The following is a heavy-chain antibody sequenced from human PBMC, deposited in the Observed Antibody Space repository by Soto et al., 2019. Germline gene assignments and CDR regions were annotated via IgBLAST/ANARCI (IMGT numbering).Heavy chain of an antibody. J-gene: IGHJ4*02. CDR2: IYYSGST. CDR1: GGSISSGGYY. D-gene: IGHD5-18*01. CDR3: ARDEYSYGTFDY. V-gene: IGHV4-31*03. Sequence: QVQLQESGPGLVKPSQTLSLTCTVSGGSISSGGYYWSWIRQHPGKGLEWIGYIYYSGSTYYNPSLQSRVTISVDRSKNQFSLKLSSVTAADTAVYYCARDEYSYGTFDYWGQGTLVTVSS.